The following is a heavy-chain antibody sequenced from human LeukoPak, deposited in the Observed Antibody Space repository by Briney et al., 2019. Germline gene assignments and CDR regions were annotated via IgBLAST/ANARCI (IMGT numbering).Heavy chain of an antibody. V-gene: IGHV3-23*01. CDR3: AKGISSSWYGYNWFDP. CDR2: ISGSGSTT. J-gene: IGHJ5*02. D-gene: IGHD6-13*01. CDR1: GFTFSSYA. Sequence: QTGGSLRLSCAASGFTFSSYAMSWVRQAPGKGLEWVSAISGSGSTTYYADPVKGRFTISRDNSKNTLYLQMNSLRAEDTAVYYCAKGISSSWYGYNWFDPWGQGTLVTVSS.